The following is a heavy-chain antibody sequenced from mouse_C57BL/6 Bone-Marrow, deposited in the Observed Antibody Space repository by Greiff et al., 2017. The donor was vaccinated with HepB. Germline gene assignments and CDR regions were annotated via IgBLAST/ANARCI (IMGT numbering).Heavy chain of an antibody. D-gene: IGHD1-1*01. CDR2: LDPSDSYT. J-gene: IGHJ2*01. CDR1: GYTFTSYW. Sequence: QVQLQQPGAELVMPGASVKLSCKASGYTFTSYWMHWVKQRPGQGLEWIGELDPSDSYTNYNQKFKGKSTLTVDKSSSTAYMQLSSLTSEDSAVYYCARTSFHYYGSSYLYYFDYWGQGTTLTVSS. V-gene: IGHV1-69*01. CDR3: ARTSFHYYGSSYLYYFDY.